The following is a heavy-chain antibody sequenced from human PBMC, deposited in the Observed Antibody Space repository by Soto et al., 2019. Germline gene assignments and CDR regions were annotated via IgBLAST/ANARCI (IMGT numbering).Heavy chain of an antibody. V-gene: IGHV1-8*01. CDR3: ARGVEEDSGSGSYGYMYV. CDR2: MTPNSGHT. CDR1: GYTFSSFD. Sequence: QVQLVQSGAEVRKPGASVKVSCKASGYTFSSFDINWVRQAAGHGLEWMGWMTPNSGHTGYAQKFQGRVTMTRNTSTSTVYMELSSLTSEDTAAYYCARGVEEDSGSGSYGYMYVWGRGTTVTVSS. J-gene: IGHJ6*03. D-gene: IGHD3-10*01.